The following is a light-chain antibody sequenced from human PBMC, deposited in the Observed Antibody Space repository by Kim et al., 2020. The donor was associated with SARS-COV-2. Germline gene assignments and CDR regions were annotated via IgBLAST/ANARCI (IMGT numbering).Light chain of an antibody. V-gene: IGKV1-5*03. CDR2: KAF. Sequence: SGCVGDTVTITGRDSQSVQNWLAWHQQKAGQVPRLLIEKAFNLQYGVPARFSGCSSGTEFTLTITTLQPDDFATYYCQQYHTHSTFGQGTKVDIK. CDR1: QSVQNW. J-gene: IGKJ1*01. CDR3: QQYHTHST.